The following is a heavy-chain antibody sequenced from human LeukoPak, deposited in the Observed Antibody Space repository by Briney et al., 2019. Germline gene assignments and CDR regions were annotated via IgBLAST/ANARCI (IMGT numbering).Heavy chain of an antibody. D-gene: IGHD2-2*01. CDR3: AREDCSSTSCYDGDNWFDP. Sequence: GGSLRLSCAASGFTVSSNYMSWVRQAPGKGLEWVSVIYSGGSTYYADSVKGRFTISRDNSKNTLYLQMNSLRAEDTAVYYCAREDCSSTSCYDGDNWFDPWGQGTLVTVSS. V-gene: IGHV3-66*01. J-gene: IGHJ5*02. CDR1: GFTVSSNY. CDR2: IYSGGST.